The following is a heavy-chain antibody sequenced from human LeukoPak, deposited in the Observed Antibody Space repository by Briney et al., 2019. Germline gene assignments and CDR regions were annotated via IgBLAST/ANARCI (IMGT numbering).Heavy chain of an antibody. CDR3: ARSLEWGNWFDP. CDR2: IYHSGNT. Sequence: PSGTLSLTCAVSGASISSSNWWTWVRQPPGKGLEWIGEIYHSGNTNSNPSLKSRVTISVDKSKNHFSLELSSVTAADTAVYYCARSLEWGNWFDPWGQGTLVTVSS. V-gene: IGHV4-4*02. CDR1: GASISSSNW. J-gene: IGHJ5*02. D-gene: IGHD1-26*01.